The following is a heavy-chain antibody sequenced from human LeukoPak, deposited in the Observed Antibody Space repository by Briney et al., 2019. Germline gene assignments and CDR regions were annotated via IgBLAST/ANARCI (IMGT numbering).Heavy chain of an antibody. J-gene: IGHJ3*02. CDR2: TDGTGGDS. D-gene: IGHD3-3*01. Sequence: QPGGSLRLSCAASGFTFSSYSMSWVRQTPGKRLEWVASTDGTGGDSYYADAVKGRFTISRDDSRDTLYLQMNSLKAEDTAVYYCAKDAFSYNGVFDPSDIWGQGTMVTVSS. CDR3: AKDAFSYNGVFDPSDI. V-gene: IGHV3-23*01. CDR1: GFTFSSYS.